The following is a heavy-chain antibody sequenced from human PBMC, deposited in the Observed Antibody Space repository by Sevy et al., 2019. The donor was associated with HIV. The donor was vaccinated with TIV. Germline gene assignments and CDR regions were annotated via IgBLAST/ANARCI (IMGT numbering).Heavy chain of an antibody. J-gene: IGHJ4*02. CDR1: GYIFSDYW. D-gene: IGHD5-12*01. V-gene: IGHV1-2*02. CDR3: ASGGSDGNY. CDR2: NNAASGAT. Sequence: ASVKDSCKASGYIFSDYWIYWVRQAPGQGVEGLGWNNAASGATVSVQKFQGRVAMTSDTSINTAYMDLDRLTSDDTGGYYCASGGSDGNYWGQGSLVTVSS.